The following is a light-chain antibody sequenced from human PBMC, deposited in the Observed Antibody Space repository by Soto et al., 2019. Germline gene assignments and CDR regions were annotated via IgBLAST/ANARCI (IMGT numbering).Light chain of an antibody. J-gene: IGKJ5*01. Sequence: EVVFTQSPDTLSLSPLEGASLSSRASQSVHTFLAWYQQKPGQPPRLLIYGASSRATGIPDRFSGSGSGTDFTLTISSLEPEDFAVYYCQQRSNWITFGQGTRLEI. CDR1: QSVHTF. CDR3: QQRSNWIT. V-gene: IGKV3-11*01. CDR2: GAS.